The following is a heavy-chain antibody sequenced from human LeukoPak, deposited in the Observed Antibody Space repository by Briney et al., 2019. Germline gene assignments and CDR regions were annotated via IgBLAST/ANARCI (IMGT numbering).Heavy chain of an antibody. CDR1: GYTFTGYY. CDR2: INPNSGGT. J-gene: IGHJ4*02. D-gene: IGHD3-10*01. V-gene: IGHV1-2*02. CDR3: ARDQAPEIRLLWHRTLQYYFDY. Sequence: ASVKVSCKASGYTFTGYYMHWVRQAPGQGLEWMGWINPNSGGTNYAQKFQGRVTMTRDTSISTAYMELSRLRSDDTAVYYCARDQAPEIRLLWHRTLQYYFDYWGQGTLVTVSS.